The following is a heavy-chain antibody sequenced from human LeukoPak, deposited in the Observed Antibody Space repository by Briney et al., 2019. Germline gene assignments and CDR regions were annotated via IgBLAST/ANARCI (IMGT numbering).Heavy chain of an antibody. CDR2: ISSSSSTI. J-gene: IGHJ4*02. CDR1: GFTFSSYS. Sequence: GGSLRLSCAASGFTFSSYSMNWVRQAPGKGLEWVSYISSSSSTIYYADSVKGRFTISRDNAKNSLYLQMNSLRAEDTAVYYCARLPPSIAAAGYFDYWGQGTLVTVSS. CDR3: ARLPPSIAAAGYFDY. V-gene: IGHV3-48*04. D-gene: IGHD6-13*01.